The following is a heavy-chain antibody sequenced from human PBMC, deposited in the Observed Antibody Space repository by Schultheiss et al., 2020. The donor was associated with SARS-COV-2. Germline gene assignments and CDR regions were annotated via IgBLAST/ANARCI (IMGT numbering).Heavy chain of an antibody. CDR3: ARDGRGDYYYYNGMDV. J-gene: IGHJ6*02. CDR2: ISRSGSTI. V-gene: IGHV3-48*04. CDR1: GFTFSSYW. Sequence: GGSLRLSCAASGFTFSSYWMNWVRQAPGKGLEWVSYISRSGSTIHYADSVKGRFTISRDNAKNSLYLQMNSLRAEDTAVYYCARDGRGDYYYYNGMDVWGQGTTVTVSS. D-gene: IGHD2-15*01.